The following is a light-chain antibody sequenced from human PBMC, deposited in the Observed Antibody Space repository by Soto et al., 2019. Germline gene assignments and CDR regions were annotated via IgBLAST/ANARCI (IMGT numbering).Light chain of an antibody. J-gene: IGKJ1*01. V-gene: IGKV3-15*01. Sequence: EIVMTQSPDIMSVSPGERATLSCRASQRLSSNLAWYQQRPGQAPRLLIYAASTRATGIPARVSGSGSGTEFTLTISSLQSEDSTVYYCQQYNNWPRTFGQGNKVEIK. CDR1: QRLSSN. CDR2: AAS. CDR3: QQYNNWPRT.